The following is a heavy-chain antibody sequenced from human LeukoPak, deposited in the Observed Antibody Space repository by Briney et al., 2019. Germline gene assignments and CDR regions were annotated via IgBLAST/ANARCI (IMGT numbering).Heavy chain of an antibody. D-gene: IGHD3-9*01. V-gene: IGHV3-74*03. CDR2: INTDGSTT. Sequence: GGSLRLSCAASEFTFSGYWMHWVRQAPGKGLVWVSRINTDGSTTTYADSVKGRFTISRDNAKNTLYLQMNSLRAEDTAVYYCAGALTGPSNYWGQGTLVTVSS. CDR3: AGALTGPSNY. CDR1: EFTFSGYW. J-gene: IGHJ4*02.